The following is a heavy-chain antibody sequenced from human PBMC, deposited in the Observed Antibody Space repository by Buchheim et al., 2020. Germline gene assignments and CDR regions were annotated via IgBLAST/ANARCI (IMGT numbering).Heavy chain of an antibody. Sequence: QVQLVQSGAEVKKPGSSVKVSCKASGGTFSSYAISWVRQAPGQGLEWMGWINPNSGGTNYAQKFQGWVTMTRDTSISTAYMELSRLRSDDTAVYYCAREGQWLDYYYYGMDVWGQGTT. CDR3: AREGQWLDYYYYGMDV. CDR2: INPNSGGT. D-gene: IGHD6-19*01. V-gene: IGHV1-2*04. CDR1: GGTFSSYA. J-gene: IGHJ6*02.